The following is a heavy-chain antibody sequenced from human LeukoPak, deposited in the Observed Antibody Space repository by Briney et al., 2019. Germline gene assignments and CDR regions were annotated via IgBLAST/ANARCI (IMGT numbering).Heavy chain of an antibody. CDR2: IIPIFGTA. CDR1: GGTFSSYA. Sequence: SVKVSCKASGGTFSSYAISWVRQAPGQGLEWMGGIIPIFGTASYAQKFQGRVTITTDESTSTAYMELSSLRSEDTAVYYCAREPTAEWEPLDIWGQGTMVTVSS. CDR3: AREPTAEWEPLDI. J-gene: IGHJ3*02. D-gene: IGHD1-26*01. V-gene: IGHV1-69*05.